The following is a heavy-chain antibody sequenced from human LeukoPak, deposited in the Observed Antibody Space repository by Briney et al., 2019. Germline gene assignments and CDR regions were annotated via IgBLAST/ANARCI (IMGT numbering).Heavy chain of an antibody. Sequence: GGSLRFSCAASGLSFSSFAMSWVRQAPGKGLEWVAVISYDGSNKYYADSVKGRFTISRDNSKNTLYLQINSLRVEDTAVYYCAKGYVDTDYFDYWGQGTLVTVSS. D-gene: IGHD5-18*01. V-gene: IGHV3-30*18. CDR3: AKGYVDTDYFDY. CDR1: GLSFSSFA. J-gene: IGHJ4*02. CDR2: ISYDGSNK.